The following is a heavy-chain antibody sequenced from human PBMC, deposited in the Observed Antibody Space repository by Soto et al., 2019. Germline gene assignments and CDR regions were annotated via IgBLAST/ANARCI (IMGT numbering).Heavy chain of an antibody. D-gene: IGHD6-13*01. CDR1: GFTFSNYW. J-gene: IGHJ3*02. CDR3: TRDVSPGSSGWYFDAFDI. CDR2: ITGDGSKT. V-gene: IGHV3-7*05. Sequence: HLVESGGGLVQPGGSLRLSCAASGFTFSNYWMTWVRQAPGKGLEWVANITGDGSKTSYLDSVRGRFTVSRDNAKDSLYLQMNSLRAEDTALYYCTRDVSPGSSGWYFDAFDIWGQGTMVTVSS.